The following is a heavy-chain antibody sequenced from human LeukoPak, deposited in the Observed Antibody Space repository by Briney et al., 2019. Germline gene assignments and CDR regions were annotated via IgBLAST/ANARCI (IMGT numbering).Heavy chain of an antibody. V-gene: IGHV4-59*08. CDR1: GGPISSYY. Sequence: PSETLSLTCTVSGGPISSYYWSWIRQPPGKGLEWIGYIYYSGSTNYNPSLKSRVTISVDTSKNQFSLKLSSVTAADTAVYYCARHVGTAAGRRGAFDIWGQGTMVTVSS. CDR3: ARHVGTAAGRRGAFDI. CDR2: IYYSGST. J-gene: IGHJ3*02. D-gene: IGHD6-13*01.